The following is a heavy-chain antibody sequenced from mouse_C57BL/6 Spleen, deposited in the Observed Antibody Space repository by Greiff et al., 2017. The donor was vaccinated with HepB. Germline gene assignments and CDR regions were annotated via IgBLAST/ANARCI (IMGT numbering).Heavy chain of an antibody. CDR1: GYAFSSYW. V-gene: IGHV1-80*01. Sequence: VQLQQSGAELVKPGASVKISCKASGYAFSSYWMNWVKQRPGKGLEWIGQIYPGDGDTNYNGKFKGKATLTADKSSSTAYMQLSSLTSEDSAVYFCARKFGTTVVAWYFDVWGTGTTVTVSS. CDR3: ARKFGTTVVAWYFDV. CDR2: IYPGDGDT. J-gene: IGHJ1*03. D-gene: IGHD1-1*01.